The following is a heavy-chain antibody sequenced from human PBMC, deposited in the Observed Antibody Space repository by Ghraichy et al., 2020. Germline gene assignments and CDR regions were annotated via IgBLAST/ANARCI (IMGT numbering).Heavy chain of an antibody. J-gene: IGHJ4*02. CDR3: ASTNLGTGSTGAYFDF. CDR1: GGSISSSSYY. V-gene: IGHV4-39*01. CDR2: IYYSGST. D-gene: IGHD1-26*01. Sequence: SETLSLTCTVSGGSISSSSYYWGWIRQPPGKGLEWIGSIYYSGSTYYNPSLKSRVTISVDTSKNQFSLKLTSVTAADTAVYYCASTNLGTGSTGAYFDFWGQGTLVTVSS.